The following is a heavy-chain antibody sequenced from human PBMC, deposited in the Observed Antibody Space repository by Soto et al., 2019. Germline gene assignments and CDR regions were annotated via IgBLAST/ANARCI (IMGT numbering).Heavy chain of an antibody. CDR2: ISWNSGSI. V-gene: IGHV3-9*01. CDR1: GFTFDDYA. D-gene: IGHD1-1*01. Sequence: GGSLRLSCAASGFTFDDYAMHWVRQAPGKGLEWVSGISWNSGSIGYADSVKGRFTISRDNAKNSLYLQMNSLRAEDTALYYCAKSKLERDDAFDIWGQGTMVTVSS. J-gene: IGHJ3*02. CDR3: AKSKLERDDAFDI.